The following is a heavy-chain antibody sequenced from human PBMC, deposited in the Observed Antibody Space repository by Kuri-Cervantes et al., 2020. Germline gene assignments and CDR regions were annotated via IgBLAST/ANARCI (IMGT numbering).Heavy chain of an antibody. CDR2: ISWNSGSI. CDR3: AREGAGANYYYFMDV. D-gene: IGHD1-26*01. V-gene: IGHV3-9*01. J-gene: IGHJ6*03. CDR1: GFTFDDYA. Sequence: SLKISCAASGFTFDDYAMHWVRQAPGKGLEWVSGISWNSGSIGYADSVNGRFTISIDNAKNSLYLQMNSLRAEDTAVYYCAREGAGANYYYFMDVWGKGTTVTVSS.